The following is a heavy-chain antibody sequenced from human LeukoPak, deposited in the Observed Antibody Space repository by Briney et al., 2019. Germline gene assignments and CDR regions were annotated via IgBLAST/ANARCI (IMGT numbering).Heavy chain of an antibody. J-gene: IGHJ5*02. CDR2: ISGSGGST. Sequence: GGSLRPSCSASGFAFSSFAMSWVRQAPGKGLEWVSGISGSGGSTYYADSMKGRFTISRDNSKNTLYLQINSLRAEDTAVYYCAKDFSVGVTMIRGPFDPWGQGTLVTVSS. D-gene: IGHD3-10*01. V-gene: IGHV3-23*01. CDR1: GFAFSSFA. CDR3: AKDFSVGVTMIRGPFDP.